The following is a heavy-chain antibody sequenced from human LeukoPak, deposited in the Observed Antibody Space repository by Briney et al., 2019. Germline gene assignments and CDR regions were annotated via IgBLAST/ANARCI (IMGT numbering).Heavy chain of an antibody. CDR1: GVTVSSNY. J-gene: IGHJ4*02. V-gene: IGHV3-66*01. CDR3: ARESGSYYGVTLDY. D-gene: IGHD1-26*01. CDR2: IYSGGRT. Sequence: PGGSLRLSCAASGVTVSSNYRSWVRQAPGKGLEWVSVIYSGGRTEYADSVKGRFTISRDNSKNTLYLQMNSLRAEDTAVYYCARESGSYYGVTLDYWGQGTLVTVSS.